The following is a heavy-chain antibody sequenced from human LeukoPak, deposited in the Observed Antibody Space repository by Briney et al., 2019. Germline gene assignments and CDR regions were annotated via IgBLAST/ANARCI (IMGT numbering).Heavy chain of an antibody. D-gene: IGHD3-22*01. CDR2: ISYDGSNK. CDR3: ARDQSRGQWLLIY. V-gene: IGHV3-30-3*01. CDR1: GFTFSSYA. J-gene: IGHJ4*02. Sequence: PGRSLRLCCAASGFTFSSYAMHWVRQAAGKGLEWVAVISYDGSNKYYADSVKGRFTISRDNSKNTLYLQMNSLRAEDTAVYYCARDQSRGQWLLIYWGQGTLVTVSS.